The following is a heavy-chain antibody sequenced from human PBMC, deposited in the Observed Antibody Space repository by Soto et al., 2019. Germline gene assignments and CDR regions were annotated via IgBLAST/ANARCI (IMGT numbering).Heavy chain of an antibody. V-gene: IGHV3-33*01. J-gene: IGHJ4*02. CDR3: ARDQRGPKYSSSWYLDY. Sequence: QVQLVESGGGVVQPGRSLRLSCAASGFTFSSYGMHWVRQAPGKGLEWVAVIWYDGSNKYYADSVKGRFTISRDNSKNXXYLQMNSLRAEDTAVYYCARDQRGPKYSSSWYLDYWGQGTLVTVSS. D-gene: IGHD6-13*01. CDR2: IWYDGSNK. CDR1: GFTFSSYG.